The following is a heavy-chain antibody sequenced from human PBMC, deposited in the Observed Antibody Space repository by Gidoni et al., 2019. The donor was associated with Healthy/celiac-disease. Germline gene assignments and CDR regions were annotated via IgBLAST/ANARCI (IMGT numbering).Heavy chain of an antibody. Sequence: QVQLQESGPGLVKPSQTLSLTCTVSGGSISSGGYFWSWIRQHPGKGLEWIGYIYYSGSTYYNPSLKSRVTISVDTSKNQFSLKLSSVTAADTAVYYCARVEVQYSSSWAYISSFDYWGQGTLVTVSS. CDR3: ARVEVQYSSSWAYISSFDY. CDR2: IYYSGST. D-gene: IGHD6-13*01. CDR1: GGSISSGGYF. J-gene: IGHJ4*02. V-gene: IGHV4-31*03.